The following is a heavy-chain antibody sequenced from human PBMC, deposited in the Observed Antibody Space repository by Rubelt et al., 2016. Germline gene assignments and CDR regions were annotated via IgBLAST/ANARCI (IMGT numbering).Heavy chain of an antibody. Sequence: QLQLQESGPGLVKPSETLSLTCTVSGGSISSSSYYWGWIRQPPGKGLEWIGSIYYSGSTYYNPSLKSRVTISVETSKNQFSLKLSSVPAADTAVYYCARLSSGWYYFDYWGQGTLVTVSS. CDR1: GGSISSSSYY. D-gene: IGHD6-19*01. CDR2: IYYSGST. V-gene: IGHV4-39*01. J-gene: IGHJ4*02. CDR3: ARLSSGWYYFDY.